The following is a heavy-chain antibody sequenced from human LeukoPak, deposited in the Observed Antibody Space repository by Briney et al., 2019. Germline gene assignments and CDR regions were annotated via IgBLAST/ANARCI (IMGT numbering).Heavy chain of an antibody. D-gene: IGHD3/OR15-3a*01. V-gene: IGHV1-18*01. CDR2: ISAYNGNT. CDR3: ARAGTGEATDNYYYYYYMDV. J-gene: IGHJ6*03. CDR1: GYTFTSYG. Sequence: GASVKVSCKASGYTFTSYGISWVRQAPGQGLEWMGWISAYNGNTNYAQKLQGRVTMTTDTSTSTAYMELRSLRSDDTAVYYCARAGTGEATDNYYYYYYMDVWGKGTTVTISS.